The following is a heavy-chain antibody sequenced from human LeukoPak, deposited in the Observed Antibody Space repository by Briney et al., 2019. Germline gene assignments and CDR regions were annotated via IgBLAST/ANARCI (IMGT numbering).Heavy chain of an antibody. CDR3: ARGRASGKFMITFGGLRYYYYMDV. CDR1: GYTFTSYD. V-gene: IGHV1-8*01. D-gene: IGHD3-16*01. J-gene: IGHJ6*03. CDR2: MNPNSGNT. Sequence: PGASVKVSCKASGYTFTSYDINWVRQATGQGLEWMGWMNPNSGNTGYAQKFQGRVTMTRNTSISTAYMELSSLRSEDTAVYYCARGRASGKFMITFGGLRYYYYMDVWGKGTTVTISS.